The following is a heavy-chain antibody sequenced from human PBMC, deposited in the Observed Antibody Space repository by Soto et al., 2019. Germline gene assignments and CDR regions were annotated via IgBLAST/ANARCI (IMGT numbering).Heavy chain of an antibody. CDR2: MNPTSGDT. Sequence: QVQLVQSGAEVKKPGASVKVSCKASGYTFTSYDINWVRQATGQGLEWMGWMNPTSGDTGYAQQFQGRVTMTRNTSISTAYMELTSLRSDDTAMYYCARGVDIDYSYYYMDVWGKGTTVTVSS. CDR1: GYTFTSYD. J-gene: IGHJ6*03. V-gene: IGHV1-8*01. CDR3: ARGVDIDYSYYYMDV.